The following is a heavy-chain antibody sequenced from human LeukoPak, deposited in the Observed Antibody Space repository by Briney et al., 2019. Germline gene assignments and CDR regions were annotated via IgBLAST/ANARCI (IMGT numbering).Heavy chain of an antibody. V-gene: IGHV3-7*03. Sequence: PGGSLRLSCVAPGFTFSNYWMSWVRQAPGKGLEWVANIKQDGSEKYYVDSVKGRFTISRDNSKTTLYLQMNSLRADDTAVYYCAMKAVPRPRLHDAFDFWGQGTVVSVSS. D-gene: IGHD5-24*01. J-gene: IGHJ3*01. CDR1: GFTFSNYW. CDR2: IKQDGSEK. CDR3: AMKAVPRPRLHDAFDF.